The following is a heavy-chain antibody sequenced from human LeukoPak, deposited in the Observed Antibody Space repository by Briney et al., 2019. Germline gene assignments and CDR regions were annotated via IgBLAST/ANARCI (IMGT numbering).Heavy chain of an antibody. CDR1: GGSISSGGYY. V-gene: IGHV4-30-2*01. J-gene: IGHJ3*02. Sequence: SQTLSLTCTVSGGSISSGGYYWSWIRQPPGKGLEWIVYIYHSGSTYYNPSLKSRVTISVDTSKNQFSLKLSSVTAADTAVYYCATLRRGRDYYDSSATLPGAFDIWGQGTMVTVSS. CDR2: IYHSGST. D-gene: IGHD3-22*01. CDR3: ATLRRGRDYYDSSATLPGAFDI.